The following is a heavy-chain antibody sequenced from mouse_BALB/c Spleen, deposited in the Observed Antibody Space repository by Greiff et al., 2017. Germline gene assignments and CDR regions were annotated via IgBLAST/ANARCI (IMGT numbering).Heavy chain of an antibody. V-gene: IGHV14-1*02. CDR2: IDPENGNT. CDR1: GFNIKDYY. J-gene: IGHJ4*01. Sequence: EVQLQQSGAELVRPGALVKLSCKASGFNIKDYYMHWVKQRPEQGLEWIGWIDPENGNTIYDPKFQGKASITADTSSNTAYLQLSSLTSEDTAVYYCARGSSLGYYAMDYWGQGTSVTVSS. CDR3: ARGSSLGYYAMDY. D-gene: IGHD1-1*01.